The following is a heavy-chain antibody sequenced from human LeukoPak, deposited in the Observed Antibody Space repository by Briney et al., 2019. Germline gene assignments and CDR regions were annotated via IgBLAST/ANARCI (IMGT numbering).Heavy chain of an antibody. Sequence: GGSLTPSCAASGFTVSSNYMSWVRQAPGKGLEWVAVTYSDGRTYYADSVKGRFTISRDNSKNTLYLQMNSLRAEDTAVYYCARSIAAAGTHPYYFAFWGQETLVTVSS. CDR2: TYSDGRT. V-gene: IGHV3-53*01. CDR3: ARSIAAAGTHPYYFAF. CDR1: GFTVSSNY. J-gene: IGHJ4*02. D-gene: IGHD6-13*01.